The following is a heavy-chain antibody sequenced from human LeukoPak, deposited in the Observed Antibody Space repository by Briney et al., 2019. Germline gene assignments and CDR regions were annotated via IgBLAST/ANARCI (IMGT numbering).Heavy chain of an antibody. CDR3: ARLGLGYDSSGYYLD. CDR2: IKQDGSEK. V-gene: IGHV3-7*01. J-gene: IGHJ4*02. CDR1: GFTFSNAW. D-gene: IGHD3-22*01. Sequence: PGGSLRLSCAASGFTFSNAWMSWVRQAPGKGLEWVANIKQDGSEKYYVDSVKGRFTISRDNAKNSLYLQMNSLRAEDTAVYYCARLGLGYDSSGYYLDWGQGTLVTVSS.